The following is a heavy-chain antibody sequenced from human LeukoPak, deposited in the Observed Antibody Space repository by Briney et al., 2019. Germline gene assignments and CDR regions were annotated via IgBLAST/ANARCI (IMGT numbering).Heavy chain of an antibody. CDR3: ARHDCTTTSCLYFYGMDV. J-gene: IGHJ6*02. V-gene: IGHV4-39*01. Sequence: SETLSLTCTVSGGSISSSSHYWGWIRQPPGKGPEWIGSLYYSGRTYYNPSLKSRVTISVDTSKNQFSLKLSSVTATDTAVYYCARHDCTTTSCLYFYGMDVWGQGTTVTVSS. CDR2: LYYSGRT. CDR1: GGSISSSSHY. D-gene: IGHD2-2*01.